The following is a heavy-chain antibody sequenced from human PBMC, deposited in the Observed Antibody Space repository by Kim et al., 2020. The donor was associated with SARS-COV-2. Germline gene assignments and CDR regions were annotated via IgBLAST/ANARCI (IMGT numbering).Heavy chain of an antibody. CDR3: ARLTPDSSGYYLDY. D-gene: IGHD3-22*01. V-gene: IGHV4-39*01. J-gene: IGHJ4*02. CDR2: IYYSGST. CDR1: GGSISSSSYY. Sequence: SETLSLTCTVSGGSISSSSYYWGWIRQPPGKGLEWIGSIYYSGSTYYNPSLKSRVTISVDTSKNQFSLKLTSVTAADTAVYYCARLTPDSSGYYLDYWGQGTLVTVSS.